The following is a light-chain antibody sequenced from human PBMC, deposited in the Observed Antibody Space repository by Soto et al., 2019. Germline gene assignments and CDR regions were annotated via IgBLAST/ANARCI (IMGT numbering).Light chain of an antibody. J-gene: IGKJ1*01. CDR1: QSVSNNY. CDR3: QQYGSSGT. CDR2: GAS. Sequence: IVLTQSRGAVSLSPGERATLSCRASQSVSNNYLAWYQQKPGQAPRLLIYGASNRATGIPDRFSGSGSGTDFTLTISRLEPEDFAVYYCQQYGSSGTFGQGTKVDIK. V-gene: IGKV3-20*01.